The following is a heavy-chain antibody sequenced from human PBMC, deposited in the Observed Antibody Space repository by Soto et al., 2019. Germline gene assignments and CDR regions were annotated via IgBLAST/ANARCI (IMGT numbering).Heavy chain of an antibody. D-gene: IGHD2-15*01. Sequence: KPSETLYLTCTVSGYSISSGYHWAWIRQPPGKGLEWLGSVHYSGNTYYNPSLKSRLTISADKSKNQFSLNLSSVTAADTAVYYCARQDRVVAEGRWFDPWGQGTLVTVSS. V-gene: IGHV4-38-2*02. CDR1: GYSISSGYH. J-gene: IGHJ5*02. CDR3: ARQDRVVAEGRWFDP. CDR2: VHYSGNT.